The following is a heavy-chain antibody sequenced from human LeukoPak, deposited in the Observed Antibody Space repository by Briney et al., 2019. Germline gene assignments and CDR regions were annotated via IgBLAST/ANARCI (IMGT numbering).Heavy chain of an antibody. D-gene: IGHD6-13*01. J-gene: IGHJ1*01. CDR3: ARGAAAGPALLQH. CDR1: GFTFSSYA. V-gene: IGHV3-30*01. CDR2: ISYDGSNK. Sequence: GRSLRLSCAASGFTFSSYAMHWVRQAPGKGLEWVAVISYDGSNKYYADSVKGRFTISRDNSKNTLYLQMNSLRAEDTAVYYCARGAAAGPALLQHWGQGTLVTVSP.